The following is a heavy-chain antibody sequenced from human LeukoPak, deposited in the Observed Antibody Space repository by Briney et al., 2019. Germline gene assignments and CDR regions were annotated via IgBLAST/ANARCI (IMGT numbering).Heavy chain of an antibody. D-gene: IGHD6-13*01. CDR1: GYTFTGYY. CDR2: INPNSGGT. CDR3: ARDRRRRWQQLERHSFDP. V-gene: IGHV1-2*02. J-gene: IGHJ5*02. Sequence: ASVKVSCKASGYTFTGYYMHWVRQAPGQGLEWMGWINPNSGGTNYAQKFQGRVTMTRDTSISTAYMELSRLRSDDTAVYYCARDRRRRWQQLERHSFDPWGQGTLVTVSS.